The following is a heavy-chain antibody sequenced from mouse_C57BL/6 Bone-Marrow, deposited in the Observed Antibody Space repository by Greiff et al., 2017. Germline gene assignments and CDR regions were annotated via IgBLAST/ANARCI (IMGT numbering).Heavy chain of an antibody. CDR1: GYTFTEYT. CDR3: ARHESPDCRSSYGYFDV. V-gene: IGHV1-62-2*01. D-gene: IGHD6-1*01. CDR2: FYPGSGSI. Sequence: VQLQQSGAELVKPGASVKLSCKASGYTFTEYTINWVKQRSGQGLEWIGWFYPGSGSIKYNEKFKDKATLTAAKSSSTVYMELSRLTSEDSAVYVCARHESPDCRSSYGYFDVWGTGTTVTVSS. J-gene: IGHJ1*03.